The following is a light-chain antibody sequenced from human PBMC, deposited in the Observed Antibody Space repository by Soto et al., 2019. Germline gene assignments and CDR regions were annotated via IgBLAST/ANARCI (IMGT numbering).Light chain of an antibody. CDR2: DAS. Sequence: EIVLTQSPATPSLSPGERATLSCRASQSVRSFLAWYQQKPGQAPRLLIYDASNRATGVPGRFSGSGSGTDFTLTISSLEPEDFAVYYCQQRSSWPPTFGGGTKVDIK. J-gene: IGKJ4*01. CDR3: QQRSSWPPT. CDR1: QSVRSF. V-gene: IGKV3-11*01.